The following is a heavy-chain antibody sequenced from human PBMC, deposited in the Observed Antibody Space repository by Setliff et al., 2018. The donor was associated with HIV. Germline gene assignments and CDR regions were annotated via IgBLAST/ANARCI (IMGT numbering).Heavy chain of an antibody. Sequence: SETLSLTCAVYNGSFSAYYWARIRQPPGKGLEWIGEINHGGSATYNPSLTGRVGISVDTSKNQFSLKMIAVTAADAAVYYCALLEVPLIVGTPPPIWGQGTLVTVSS. CDR2: INHGGSA. J-gene: IGHJ4*02. D-gene: IGHD1-26*01. V-gene: IGHV4-34*01. CDR1: NGSFSAYY. CDR3: ALLEVPLIVGTPPPI.